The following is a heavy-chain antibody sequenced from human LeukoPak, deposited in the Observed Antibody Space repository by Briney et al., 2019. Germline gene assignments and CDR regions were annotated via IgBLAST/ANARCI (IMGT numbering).Heavy chain of an antibody. CDR1: GYTFTSYD. CDR2: MNPNSGNT. V-gene: IGHV1-8*01. D-gene: IGHD6-19*01. Sequence: ASVKVSCKASGYTFTSYDINWVRQATGQGLEWMGWMNPNSGNTGYAQKFQGRVTMTRNTSISTAYMELSSLRSEDTAVYYCARIGAIAVAGTRGWFDPWGQGTLVTVSS. J-gene: IGHJ5*02. CDR3: ARIGAIAVAGTRGWFDP.